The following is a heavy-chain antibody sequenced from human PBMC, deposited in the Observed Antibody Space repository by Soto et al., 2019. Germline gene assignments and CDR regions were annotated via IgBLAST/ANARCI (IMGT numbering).Heavy chain of an antibody. J-gene: IGHJ6*02. D-gene: IGHD2-15*01. CDR3: ARGTLVVAASYYYYYGMDV. CDR2: IYYSGST. Sequence: SETLSLTCTVSCGSISSCGYYWSWIRQHPGKGLEWIGYIYYSGSTYYNPSLKSRVTISVDTSKNQFSLKLSSVTAADTAVYYCARGTLVVAASYYYYYGMDVWGQGTTVTVSS. CDR1: CGSISSCGYY. V-gene: IGHV4-31*03.